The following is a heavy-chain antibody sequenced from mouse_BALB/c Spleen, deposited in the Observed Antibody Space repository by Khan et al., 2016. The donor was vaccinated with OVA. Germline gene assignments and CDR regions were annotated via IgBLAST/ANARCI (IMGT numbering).Heavy chain of an antibody. CDR3: TRTARIKY. D-gene: IGHD1-2*01. Sequence: EVKLLESGPGLEKPSQSLSLTCTVTGYSFTSGYGWNGIRQLRGNKLEWMGNISYSGSTNYNPALKRRIAITRDTSKNQYFLQLNYVTTEDTATYYCTRTARIKYWGQGTTLTVSS. CDR2: ISYSGST. J-gene: IGHJ2*01. CDR1: GYSFTSGYG. V-gene: IGHV3-2*02.